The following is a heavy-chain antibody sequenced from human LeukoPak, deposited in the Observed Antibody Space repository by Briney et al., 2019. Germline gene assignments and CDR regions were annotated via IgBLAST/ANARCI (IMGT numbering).Heavy chain of an antibody. CDR3: ARSDLYYGSGSYTIDYFDY. V-gene: IGHV1-69*13. CDR2: IIPIFGTA. D-gene: IGHD3-10*01. CDR1: GGTFSSYA. Sequence: GASVKVSCQASGGTFSSYAISWVRQAPGQGLEWMGGIIPIFGTANYAQKFQGRVTITADESTSTAYMELSSLRSEDTAVYYCARSDLYYGSGSYTIDYFDYWGQGTLVTVSS. J-gene: IGHJ4*02.